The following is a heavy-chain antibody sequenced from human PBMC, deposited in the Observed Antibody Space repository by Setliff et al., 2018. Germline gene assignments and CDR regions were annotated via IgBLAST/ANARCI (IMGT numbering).Heavy chain of an antibody. Sequence: GGSLRLSCVASGFRFSDYEMNWVRQAPGKGLEWVSYIGNIGTKISYTDSVKGRFTVSRDDAKNSLYLQMNNLRAEDTATYYCARGDTIFGVIINSIGGRYFDYWGQGALVTVSS. CDR2: IGNIGTKI. V-gene: IGHV3-48*03. CDR1: GFRFSDYE. D-gene: IGHD3-3*01. J-gene: IGHJ4*02. CDR3: ARGDTIFGVIINSIGGRYFDY.